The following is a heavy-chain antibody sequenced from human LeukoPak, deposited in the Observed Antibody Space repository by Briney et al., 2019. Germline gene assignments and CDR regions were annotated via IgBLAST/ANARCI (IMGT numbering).Heavy chain of an antibody. Sequence: GGSLRLSCAASGFTFSSYAMHWVRQAPGKGLEWVAVISSDGSNKYHADSVKGRFTISRDKSKSTLYLQMNSLRGEDTAMYYCARDLGPYTYGCFNYWGQGTLVTVSS. D-gene: IGHD5-18*01. J-gene: IGHJ4*02. CDR3: ARDLGPYTYGCFNY. CDR1: GFTFSSYA. CDR2: ISSDGSNK. V-gene: IGHV3-30-3*01.